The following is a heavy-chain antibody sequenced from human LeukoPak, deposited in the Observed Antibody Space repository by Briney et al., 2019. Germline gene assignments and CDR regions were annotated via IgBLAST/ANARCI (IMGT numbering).Heavy chain of an antibody. CDR3: ASDEQNRGPNDYGGNSGSSGYFDY. V-gene: IGHV1-69*13. J-gene: IGHJ4*02. Sequence: ASVKVSCKASGGTFSSYAISWVRQAPGQGLEWMGGIIPIFGTANYAQKFQGRVTITADESTSTAYMELSSLRSEDTAAYYCASDEQNRGPNDYGGNSGSSGYFDYWGQGTLVTVSS. D-gene: IGHD4-23*01. CDR2: IIPIFGTA. CDR1: GGTFSSYA.